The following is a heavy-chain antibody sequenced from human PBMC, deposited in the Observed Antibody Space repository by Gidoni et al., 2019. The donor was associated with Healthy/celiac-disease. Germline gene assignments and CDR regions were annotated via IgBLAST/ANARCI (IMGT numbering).Heavy chain of an antibody. Sequence: EVQLVMSGGCLVQRGRSLVLSCTASGLTFGDYAMSWFRQAPGKGLEWVGFSRSKAYGGTTEYAASVKGRFTISRDDSKSIAYLQMNSLKTEDTAVYYCTRTPLEWTRADYWGQGTLVTVSS. CDR2: SRSKAYGGTT. D-gene: IGHD3-3*01. J-gene: IGHJ4*02. CDR3: TRTPLEWTRADY. CDR1: GLTFGDYA. V-gene: IGHV3-49*03.